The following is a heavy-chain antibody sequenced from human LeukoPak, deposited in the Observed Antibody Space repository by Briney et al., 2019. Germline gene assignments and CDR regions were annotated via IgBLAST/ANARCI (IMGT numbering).Heavy chain of an antibody. Sequence: PAETLSLTCTVSGGSISSSGKYWSWLGQPAGMGLEWIVRIYASGITNYNPSLKSRVTMSVDTSKNQFYLKLSSVTAADTAVYYCARGEAAAGTAWGYFDYWGQGTLVTVSS. D-gene: IGHD6-13*01. CDR3: ARGEAAAGTAWGYFDY. CDR2: IYASGIT. CDR1: GGSISSSGKY. V-gene: IGHV4-61*02. J-gene: IGHJ4*02.